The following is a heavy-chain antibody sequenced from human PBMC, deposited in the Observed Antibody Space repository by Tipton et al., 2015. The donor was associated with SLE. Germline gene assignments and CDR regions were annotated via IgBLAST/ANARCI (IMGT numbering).Heavy chain of an antibody. CDR3: ARVASSGWRGAFDI. D-gene: IGHD6-19*01. J-gene: IGHJ3*02. CDR2: IYTSGSI. CDR1: GGSISSYY. V-gene: IGHV4-4*07. Sequence: TLSLTCTVSGGSISSYYWSWIRQPAGKGLEWIGRIYTSGSINYNPSLKSRLTMSVDTSKNQFSLKLSSVTAADTAVYYCARVASSGWRGAFDIWGQGTMVTVSP.